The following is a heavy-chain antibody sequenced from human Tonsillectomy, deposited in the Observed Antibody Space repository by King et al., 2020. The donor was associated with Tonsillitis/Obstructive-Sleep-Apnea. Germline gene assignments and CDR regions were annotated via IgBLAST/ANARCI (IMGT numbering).Heavy chain of an antibody. CDR3: ASLGGFLEWRPLDAFDI. V-gene: IGHV3-74*01. CDR1: GFTFSSYW. J-gene: IGHJ3*02. D-gene: IGHD3-3*01. CDR2: INSDGSST. Sequence: VQLVESGGGLVQPGGSLRLSCAASGFTFSSYWMHWVRHAPGKGLVWVSRINSDGSSTSYADSVKGRFTISRDNAKNTLYLQMNSLRAEDTAVYYCASLGGFLEWRPLDAFDIWGQGTMVTVSS.